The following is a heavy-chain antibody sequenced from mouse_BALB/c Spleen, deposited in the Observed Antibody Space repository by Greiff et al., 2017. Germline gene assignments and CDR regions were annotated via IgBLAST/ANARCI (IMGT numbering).Heavy chain of an antibody. CDR3: ARSRYADYYAMDY. CDR2: IDPYNGGT. CDR1: GYSFTGYN. V-gene: IGHV1S135*01. D-gene: IGHD2-14*01. J-gene: IGHJ4*01. Sequence: EVQGVESGPELGKPGASVKISCKASGYSFTGYNMYWVKQSHRKSLEWIGYIDPYNGGTSYNQKSKGKATLTVDKSSSTAYMHLNSLTSEDSAIYYCARSRYADYYAMDYWGQGTSVTVSS.